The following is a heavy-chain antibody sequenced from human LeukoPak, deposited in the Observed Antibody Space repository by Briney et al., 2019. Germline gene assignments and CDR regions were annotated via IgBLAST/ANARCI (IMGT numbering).Heavy chain of an antibody. D-gene: IGHD6-19*01. CDR3: AREDGLRSPFQQWLAGDFDY. J-gene: IGHJ4*02. CDR1: GGSFSGYY. CDR2: INHSGST. V-gene: IGHV4-34*01. Sequence: SETLSLTSAVYGGSFSGYYWSWIRQPPGKGLEWIGEINHSGSTNYNPSLKSRVTISVDTSKNQFSLKLSSVTAADTAVYYCAREDGLRSPFQQWLAGDFDYWGQGTLVTVSS.